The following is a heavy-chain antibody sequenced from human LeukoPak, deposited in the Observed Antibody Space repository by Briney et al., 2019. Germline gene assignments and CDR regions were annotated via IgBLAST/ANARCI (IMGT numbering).Heavy chain of an antibody. CDR3: AKDSAVVPAAPYGMDV. V-gene: IGHV3-23*01. J-gene: IGHJ6*02. CDR1: GLTFKNYA. Sequence: GGSLRLSCAASGLTFKNYAMSWVRQAPGKGLDWVSTICGSGGNTYYADSVKGRFTISRDNSRNTLYLQMSSLRAEDTAVYYCAKDSAVVPAAPYGMDVWGQGTTVTVSS. CDR2: ICGSGGNT. D-gene: IGHD2-2*01.